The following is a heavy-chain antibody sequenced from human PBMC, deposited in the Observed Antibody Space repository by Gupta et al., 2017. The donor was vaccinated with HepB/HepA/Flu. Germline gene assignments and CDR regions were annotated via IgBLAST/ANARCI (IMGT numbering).Heavy chain of an antibody. Sequence: QVQLVESGGGVVQPGRSLRLSCAASGFPFSSYAMHWSRKAPGKGLEWVSVISYDGSNKYYADSVKGRFTISRDNSKNTLYLQMNSLRAEDTAVYYCARDRSSGSSWFHSPTDYWGQGTLVTVSS. CDR3: ARDRSSGSSWFHSPTDY. CDR2: ISYDGSNK. D-gene: IGHD6-13*01. V-gene: IGHV3-30-3*01. J-gene: IGHJ4*02. CDR1: GFPFSSYA.